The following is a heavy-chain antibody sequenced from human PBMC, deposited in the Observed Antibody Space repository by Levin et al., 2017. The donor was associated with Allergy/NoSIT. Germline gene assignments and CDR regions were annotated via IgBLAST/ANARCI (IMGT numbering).Heavy chain of an antibody. Sequence: LSQTLSLTCAVSGGSISSGGYSWSWIRQPPGKGLEWIGNIYPSGSTNDNPSLKSRVTMSVDRSKNQFSLKLSYVTAADTAVYYCARVAGYSYGYYFDYWGPGTLVTVSS. CDR1: GGSISSGGYS. CDR3: ARVAGYSYGYYFDY. V-gene: IGHV4-30-2*01. CDR2: IYPSGST. D-gene: IGHD5-18*01. J-gene: IGHJ4*02.